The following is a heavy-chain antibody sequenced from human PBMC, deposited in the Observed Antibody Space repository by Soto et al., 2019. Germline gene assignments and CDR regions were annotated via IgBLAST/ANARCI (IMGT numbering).Heavy chain of an antibody. V-gene: IGHV3-30-3*01. D-gene: IGHD6-13*01. CDR3: ARVSSPSRYYYYYGMDV. CDR1: GFTFSSYA. CDR2: ISYDGSNK. J-gene: IGHJ6*02. Sequence: GGSLRLSCAASGFTFSSYAMHWVRQAPGKGLEWVAVISYDGSNKYYADSVKGRFTISRDNSKNTLYLQMNSLRAEDTAVYYCARVSSPSRYYYYYGMDVWGQGTTVTVSS.